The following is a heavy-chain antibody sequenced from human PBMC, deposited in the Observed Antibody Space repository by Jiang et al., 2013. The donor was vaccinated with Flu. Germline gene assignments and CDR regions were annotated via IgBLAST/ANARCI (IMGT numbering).Heavy chain of an antibody. D-gene: IGHD2-15*01. CDR2: TAFDERNQ. J-gene: IGHJ4*02. Sequence: VQLVESGGGVVQPGRSLSLSCAASGFTFRTYAMHWVRQAPGKGLEWVAVTAFDERNQFYADSVKGRFTISRDNSKNMLYLQLNNLRDEDTAVYYCARDGGRSGHYLDYWGQGTLVTV. CDR3: ARDGGRSGHYLDY. CDR1: GFTFRTYA. V-gene: IGHV3-30-3*01.